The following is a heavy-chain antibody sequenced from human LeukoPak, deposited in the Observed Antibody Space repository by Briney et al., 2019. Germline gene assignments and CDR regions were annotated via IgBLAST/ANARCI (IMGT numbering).Heavy chain of an antibody. V-gene: IGHV3-23*01. CDR2: ISGSVGST. D-gene: IGHD3-3*01. Sequence: VGTLRLSCAASGFTFSSYAMSWVRQAPGKGLEWVSAISGSVGSTYYADSVKGRFTISRDNSKNTLYLQMNSLRAEDTAVYYCAKGHYDFWSGLSYFDYWGQRTLVTAYS. J-gene: IGHJ4*02. CDR3: AKGHYDFWSGLSYFDY. CDR1: GFTFSSYA.